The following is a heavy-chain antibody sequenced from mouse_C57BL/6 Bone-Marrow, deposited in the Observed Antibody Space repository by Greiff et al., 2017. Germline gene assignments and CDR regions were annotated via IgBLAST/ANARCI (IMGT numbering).Heavy chain of an antibody. D-gene: IGHD2-14*01. CDR2: INPNNGGT. J-gene: IGHJ2*01. V-gene: IGHV1-26*01. Sequence: EVQLQQSGPELVKPGASVKISCKASGYTFTDYYMNWVKQSHGKSLEWIGDINPNNGGTRYNQKFKGKATLTVDKSSSTAYMELRSLTSEDSAVYYCARGGYDFDYWGQGTTLTVSS. CDR1: GYTFTDYY. CDR3: ARGGYDFDY.